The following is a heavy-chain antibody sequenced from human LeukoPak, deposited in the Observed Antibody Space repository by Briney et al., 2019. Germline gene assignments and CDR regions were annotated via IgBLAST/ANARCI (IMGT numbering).Heavy chain of an antibody. CDR1: GFTFSSYS. J-gene: IGHJ3*02. V-gene: IGHV3-21*01. CDR2: ISSSSSYI. Sequence: PGGSLRLSCAASGFTFSSYSMNWVRQAPGKGLEWVSSISSSSSYIYYADSVKGRFTISRDNDKNSLYLQMNSLRAEDTAVYYCARDLYGDDAFDIWGQGTMVTVSS. CDR3: ARDLYGDDAFDI. D-gene: IGHD2/OR15-2a*01.